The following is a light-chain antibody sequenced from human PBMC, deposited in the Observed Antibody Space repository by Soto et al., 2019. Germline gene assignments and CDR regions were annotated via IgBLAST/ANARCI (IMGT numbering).Light chain of an antibody. Sequence: EIVLTQSPATLSLSPGEGATLSCRASHSVSTSYFAWYQQKPGQAPRLLIYGASNRATDIPDRFSGSGSGTDFTLTISRLETEDFAVYYCQQYGTSRITFGGGTKVEIK. V-gene: IGKV3-20*01. CDR2: GAS. CDR1: HSVSTSY. J-gene: IGKJ4*01. CDR3: QQYGTSRIT.